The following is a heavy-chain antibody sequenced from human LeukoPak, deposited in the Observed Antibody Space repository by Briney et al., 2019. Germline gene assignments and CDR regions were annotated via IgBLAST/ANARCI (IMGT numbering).Heavy chain of an antibody. CDR1: GFTFSSYE. V-gene: IGHV3-30*02. CDR3: AKDGRYFDWLLGGYDAFDI. D-gene: IGHD3-9*01. CDR2: IRYDGSNK. Sequence: GGSLRLSCAASGFTFSSYEMNWVRQAPGKGLEWVAFIRYDGSNKYYADSVKGRFTISRDNSKNTLYLQMNSLRAEDTAVYYCAKDGRYFDWLLGGYDAFDIWGQGTMVTVSS. J-gene: IGHJ3*02.